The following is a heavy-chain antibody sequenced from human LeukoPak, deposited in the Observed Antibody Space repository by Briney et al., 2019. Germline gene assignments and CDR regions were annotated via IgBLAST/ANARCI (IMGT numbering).Heavy chain of an antibody. Sequence: PADPLSLTCTVAGGCISNYYWSWIRQHPGRVLDWIGYIYYGGSTNYNPSLNSRVTISVDTSKNQFSLKLSSVTAADTALCYCARDGRGYSYGTYYYYGMDVWGQGTTVTVSS. CDR3: ARDGRGYSYGTYYYYGMDV. D-gene: IGHD5-18*01. J-gene: IGHJ6*02. CDR1: GGCISNYY. CDR2: IYYGGST. V-gene: IGHV4-59*01.